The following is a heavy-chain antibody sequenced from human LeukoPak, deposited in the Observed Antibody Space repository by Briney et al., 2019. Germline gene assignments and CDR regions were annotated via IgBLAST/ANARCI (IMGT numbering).Heavy chain of an antibody. CDR1: GFTVSSNY. J-gene: IGHJ3*02. Sequence: PGGSLRLSCAASGFTVSSNYMSWVRQAPGKGLEWVSVIYSGGSTYYADSVKGRFTISRDNSRNTLYLQMNSLRAEDTAVYYCARDHAAGYYDSSDAFDIWGQGTMVTVSS. D-gene: IGHD3-22*01. CDR2: IYSGGST. CDR3: ARDHAAGYYDSSDAFDI. V-gene: IGHV3-66*01.